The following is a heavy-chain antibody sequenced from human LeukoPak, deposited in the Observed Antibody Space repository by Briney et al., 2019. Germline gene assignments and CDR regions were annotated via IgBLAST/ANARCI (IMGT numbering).Heavy chain of an antibody. J-gene: IGHJ6*01. D-gene: IGHD3-10*02. CDR2: LSSSGSTI. Sequence: GGSLTLSCAASGFTFSSYEMNWLRQAPGKGLEWVSYLSSSGSTIYYADSVKGRFTISRDNAKNSLYLQMNSLRAEDTAVYYCAELGITMIGGVWGKGTTVTISS. V-gene: IGHV3-48*03. CDR3: AELGITMIGGV. CDR1: GFTFSSYE.